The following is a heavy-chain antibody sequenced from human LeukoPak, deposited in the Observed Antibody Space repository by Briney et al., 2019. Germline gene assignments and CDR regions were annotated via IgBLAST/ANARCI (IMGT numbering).Heavy chain of an antibody. V-gene: IGHV3-48*02. CDR1: GFTVSRNY. Sequence: GGSLRLSCAASGFTVSRNYMSWVRQAPGKGLEWVSYISSGSSTIYYADSVKGRFTISRDNAKNSLYLQMNSLRDEDTAVYYCARDWYFDYWGQGTLVTVSS. CDR3: ARDWYFDY. J-gene: IGHJ4*02. CDR2: ISSGSSTI.